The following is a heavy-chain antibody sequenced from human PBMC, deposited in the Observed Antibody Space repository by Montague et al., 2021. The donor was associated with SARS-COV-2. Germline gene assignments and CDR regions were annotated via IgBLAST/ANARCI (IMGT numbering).Heavy chain of an antibody. V-gene: IGHV4-34*01. CDR1: GGSFSGYY. Sequence: SETLSLTCAVYGGSFSGYYWSWIRQPPGKGLEWIGEITHSGSTNYDPSLKRRVTISLDTSTNQFSLRLRSVTAADTAVYYCARGRYSSSWYGTKYYFDYWGQGTLVTVSS. D-gene: IGHD6-13*01. J-gene: IGHJ4*02. CDR3: ARGRYSSSWYGTKYYFDY. CDR2: ITHSGST.